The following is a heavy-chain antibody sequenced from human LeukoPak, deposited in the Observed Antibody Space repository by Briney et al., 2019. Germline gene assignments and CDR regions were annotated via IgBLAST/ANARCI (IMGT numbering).Heavy chain of an antibody. J-gene: IGHJ5*02. CDR1: GLTFRSSA. D-gene: IGHD1-26*01. CDR3: AKEVVGATNWFDP. Sequence: GASLRLSCAASGLTFRSSAMSWGREGPGEGLGWVSRISGSGGGTYFADSVKGRFTISRDNSKITLYLQKHSLRGEDTAIYYCAKEVVGATNWFDPWGQGTLVTVSS. V-gene: IGHV3-23*01. CDR2: ISGSGGGT.